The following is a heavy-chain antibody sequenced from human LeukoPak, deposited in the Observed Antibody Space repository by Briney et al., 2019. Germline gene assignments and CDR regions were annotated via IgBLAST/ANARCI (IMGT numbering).Heavy chain of an antibody. CDR3: AREERGSSYGWAFDI. V-gene: IGHV4-61*02. CDR1: GGSISSGSYY. J-gene: IGHJ3*02. Sequence: PSETLSLTCTVSGGSISSGSYYWSWIRQPAGKGLEWIGRICTSGNSNYNPSLKSRVTISVDASKNQFSLKLSSVTAADTALYYCAREERGSSYGWAFDIWGQGTMFTVSS. D-gene: IGHD5-18*01. CDR2: ICTSGNS.